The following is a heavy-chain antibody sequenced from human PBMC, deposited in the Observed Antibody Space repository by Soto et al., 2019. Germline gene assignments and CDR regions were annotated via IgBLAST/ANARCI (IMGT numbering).Heavy chain of an antibody. D-gene: IGHD6-19*01. CDR1: GFTFSDYY. Sequence: GGSLRLSCAASGFTFSDYYMSWIRQAPGKGLEWVSYISSSGSTIYYADSVKGRFTISRDNAKNSLYLQMDSLRAEDTAVYYCASPRIAVAASHDAFDIWGQGTMVTVSS. V-gene: IGHV3-11*01. CDR2: ISSSGSTI. CDR3: ASPRIAVAASHDAFDI. J-gene: IGHJ3*02.